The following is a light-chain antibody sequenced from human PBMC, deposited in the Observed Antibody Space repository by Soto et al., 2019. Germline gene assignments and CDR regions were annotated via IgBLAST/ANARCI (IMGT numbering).Light chain of an antibody. CDR3: RSCVGSKTYV. Sequence: QSALTQPASVSGSPGQSITISCTGTSSDVGGYNYVSWYQQYPGKAPKLMIYDVSNRPSGVSNRFSGSKSGNTASLTISGLQTEDEADYYCRSCVGSKTYVFGTGTKVTVL. J-gene: IGLJ1*01. V-gene: IGLV2-14*01. CDR2: DVS. CDR1: SSDVGGYNY.